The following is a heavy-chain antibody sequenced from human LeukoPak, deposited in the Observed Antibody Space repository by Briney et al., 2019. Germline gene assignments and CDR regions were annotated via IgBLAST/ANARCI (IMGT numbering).Heavy chain of an antibody. V-gene: IGHV3-21*01. CDR2: ISSSGSYI. D-gene: IGHD3-10*01. J-gene: IGHJ5*02. Sequence: PGGSLRLPCAASGFTFSTYSMDWLRQTPGKGLEWVSSISSSGSYIYYADSVKGRFTISRDNAKNSLYLQMNSLRAEDTAVYYCARAEPVLLWFGESPGWFDPWGQGTLVTVSS. CDR1: GFTFSTYS. CDR3: ARAEPVLLWFGESPGWFDP.